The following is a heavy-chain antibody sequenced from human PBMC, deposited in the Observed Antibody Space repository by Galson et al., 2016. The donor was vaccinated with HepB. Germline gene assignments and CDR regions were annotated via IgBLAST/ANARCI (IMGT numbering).Heavy chain of an antibody. D-gene: IGHD6-19*01. J-gene: IGHJ4*02. CDR1: GYTFTDYW. Sequence: QSGAEVKKPGESLKISCETSGYTFTDYWIGWVRQLPGKGLELMGITYPRESDTSYSPSFHGQVTISADKSISTLYLHWSSLKASDTAMYYCARVMGQWLPYFWGQGTLVTVSS. CDR2: TYPRESDT. CDR3: ARVMGQWLPYF. V-gene: IGHV5-51*01.